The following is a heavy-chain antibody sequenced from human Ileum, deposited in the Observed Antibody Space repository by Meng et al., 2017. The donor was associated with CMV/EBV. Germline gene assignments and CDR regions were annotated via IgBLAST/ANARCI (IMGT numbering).Heavy chain of an antibody. D-gene: IGHD5-18*01. Sequence: QVQLVQSGSELKEPGASVKVSCKTSGYTFITYGINWVREAPGHRLEWMGWIETKTGNPAYAPDFTGRFVFSMDTSVSTAYLEISSLRAEDTAVYYCTRGAGAHTAKYDFWGRGTLVTVSS. CDR1: GYTFITYG. V-gene: IGHV7-4-1*02. CDR2: IETKTGNP. J-gene: IGHJ4*02. CDR3: TRGAGAHTAKYDF.